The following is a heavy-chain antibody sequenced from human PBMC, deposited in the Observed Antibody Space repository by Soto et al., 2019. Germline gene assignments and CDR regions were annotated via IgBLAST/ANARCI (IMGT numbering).Heavy chain of an antibody. CDR2: ISSSSSYI. Sequence: GGSLRLSCAASGFTFSSYSMNWVRQAPGKGLEWVSSISSSSSYIYYADSVKGRFTISRDNAKNSLYLQMNSLTDEDTAVYYCARDQDYALDVCGQGTMVTVSS. CDR3: ARDQDYALDV. CDR1: GFTFSSYS. V-gene: IGHV3-21*01. J-gene: IGHJ3*01.